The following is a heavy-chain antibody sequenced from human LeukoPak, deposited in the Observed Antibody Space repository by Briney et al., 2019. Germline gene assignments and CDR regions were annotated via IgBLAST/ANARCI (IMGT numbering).Heavy chain of an antibody. CDR2: INGSGRTT. J-gene: IGHJ4*02. CDR3: AIDYDSNGYYYLGNTDY. D-gene: IGHD3-22*01. CDR1: GFTFNTYA. Sequence: GGSLRLSCAASGFTFNTYAMNWVRQAPGKGLQWVSLINGSGRTTYYADSVKGRFTISRDNSKNTLYLQMNSLRAEDTAVYYCAIDYDSNGYYYLGNTDYWGQGTLVTVSS. V-gene: IGHV3-23*01.